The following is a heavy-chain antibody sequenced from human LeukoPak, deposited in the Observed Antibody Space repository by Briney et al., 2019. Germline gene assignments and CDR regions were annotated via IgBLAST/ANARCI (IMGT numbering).Heavy chain of an antibody. CDR3: ASSLLGTTVVTPGDY. CDR2: INPSGGST. V-gene: IGHV1-46*01. Sequence: GASVKVSCKASGYTFTSYYMHWVRQAPGQGLEWMGIINPSGGSTSYAQKFQGRVTMTRDTSTSTVYMELSSLRSEDTAVYYCASSLLGTTVVTPGDYWGQGTLVTVSS. J-gene: IGHJ4*02. CDR1: GYTFTSYY. D-gene: IGHD4-23*01.